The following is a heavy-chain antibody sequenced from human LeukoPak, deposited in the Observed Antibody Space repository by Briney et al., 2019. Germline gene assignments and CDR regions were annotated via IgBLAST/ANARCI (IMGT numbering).Heavy chain of an antibody. CDR3: ARVRSGCQDAFDM. D-gene: IGHD6-19*01. Sequence: GGSLRLSCAGSGFTVNSNSMSWVRQAPGMGLKCVSVTYIGGSTNYADSVNGRLTIARDNSQKVLFLQMNSLRVEDTAIYYCARVRSGCQDAFDMWGEGTMVSVSS. CDR2: TYIGGST. CDR1: GFTVNSNS. J-gene: IGHJ3*02. V-gene: IGHV3-53*01.